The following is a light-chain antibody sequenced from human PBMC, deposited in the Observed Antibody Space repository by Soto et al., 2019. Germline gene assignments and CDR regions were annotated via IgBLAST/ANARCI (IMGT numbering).Light chain of an antibody. CDR3: QQLFSYPLFT. V-gene: IGKV1-9*01. CDR1: QGISSY. Sequence: DIQLTQSPSFLSASVGDRVTITCRASQGISSYLAWYQQKPGKAPKLLIYAASTLQSGVPSRFSGSGSGTEFTLTISSLQPEYFASYYCQQLFSYPLFTFGPGTKVDIK. CDR2: AAS. J-gene: IGKJ3*01.